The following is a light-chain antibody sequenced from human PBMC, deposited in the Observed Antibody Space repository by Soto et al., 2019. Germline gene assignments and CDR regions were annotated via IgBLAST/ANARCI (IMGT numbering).Light chain of an antibody. V-gene: IGKV1-5*03. CDR2: GAS. J-gene: IGKJ1*01. CDR3: HQYYSYWA. CDR1: QSISNW. Sequence: DVHLTQSPSTLSASEGDRVTITCRASQSISNWLAWYQQKPGKPPKVLIHGASSLESGVPSRFGGSGSGTEFTFTISSLQPDDSAIYYCHQYYSYWAFGQGTKVEVK.